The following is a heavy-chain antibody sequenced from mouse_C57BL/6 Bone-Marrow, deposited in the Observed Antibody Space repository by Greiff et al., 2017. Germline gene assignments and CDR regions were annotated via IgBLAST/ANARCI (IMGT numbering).Heavy chain of an antibody. Sequence: VQLKQSVAELVRPGASVKLSCTASGFNIKNTYMHWVKQRPEQGLEWIGRIDPANGNTKYAPKFQGKATITADTSSNTAYLQLSSLTSEDTAIDFCARGGYGSSYPHFAYWGQGTLLTVSA. J-gene: IGHJ3*01. CDR1: GFNIKNTY. V-gene: IGHV14-3*01. CDR2: IDPANGNT. CDR3: ARGGYGSSYPHFAY. D-gene: IGHD1-1*01.